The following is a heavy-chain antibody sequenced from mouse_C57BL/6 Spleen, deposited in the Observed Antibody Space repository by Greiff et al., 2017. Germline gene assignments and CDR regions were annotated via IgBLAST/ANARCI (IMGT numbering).Heavy chain of an antibody. CDR1: GYAFSSSW. V-gene: IGHV1-82*01. CDR2: IYPGDGDT. Sequence: QVQLQQSGPELVKPGASVKISCKASGYAFSSSWMNWVKQRPGKGLEWIGRIYPGDGDTNYNGKFKGKATLTADKSSSTAYMQLSSLTSEDSAVYYCANIYYDYDGFAYWGQGTLVTVSA. J-gene: IGHJ3*01. D-gene: IGHD2-4*01. CDR3: ANIYYDYDGFAY.